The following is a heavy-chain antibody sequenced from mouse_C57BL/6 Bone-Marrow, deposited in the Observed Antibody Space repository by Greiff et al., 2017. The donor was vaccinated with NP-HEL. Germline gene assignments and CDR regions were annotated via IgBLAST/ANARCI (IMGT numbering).Heavy chain of an antibody. CDR2: INPNNGGT. D-gene: IGHD1-1*01. CDR3: ARFGYYGSSYLDY. V-gene: IGHV1-26*01. Sequence: EVQLQQSGPELVKPGASVKISCKASGYTFTDYYMNWVKQSHGKSLEWIGDINPNNGGTSYNQKFKGKATLTVDKSSSTAYMELRSLTSEDSAVYYCARFGYYGSSYLDYWGQGTTLTVSS. J-gene: IGHJ2*01. CDR1: GYTFTDYY.